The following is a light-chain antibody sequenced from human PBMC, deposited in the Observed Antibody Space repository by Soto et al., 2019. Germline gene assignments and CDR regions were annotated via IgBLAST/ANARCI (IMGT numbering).Light chain of an antibody. V-gene: IGKV1-33*01. CDR3: QQYDNLIT. J-gene: IGKJ5*01. Sequence: DIQMTQSPSSLSPSVGDRVTITCQASQDISNYLNWYQQKPGKAPKLLIYDASNLETGVPSRFSGSGSGTDFTFTISSLQPEDIATYYCQQYDNLITFGQGTRLEIK. CDR1: QDISNY. CDR2: DAS.